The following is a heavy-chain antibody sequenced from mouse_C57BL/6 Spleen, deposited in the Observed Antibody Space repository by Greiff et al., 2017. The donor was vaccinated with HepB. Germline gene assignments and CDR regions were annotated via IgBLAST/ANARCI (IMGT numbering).Heavy chain of an antibody. CDR1: GYAFTNYL. CDR3: ARSKYYFDY. CDR2: INPGSGGT. V-gene: IGHV1-54*01. Sequence: QVQLQQSGAELVRPGTSVKVSCKASGYAFTNYLIEWVKQRPGQGLEWIGVINPGSGGTNYNEKFKGKATLTAVKSSSTAYMQLSSLTSEDSAVYFCARSKYYFDYWGQGTTLTVSS. J-gene: IGHJ2*01.